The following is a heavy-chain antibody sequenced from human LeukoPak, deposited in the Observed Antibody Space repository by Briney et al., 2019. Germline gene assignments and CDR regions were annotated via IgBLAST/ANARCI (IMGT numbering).Heavy chain of an antibody. V-gene: IGHV1-69*04. CDR3: ASTYCSGGSCYGRLVDY. J-gene: IGHJ4*02. CDR2: IIPIFGIA. D-gene: IGHD2-15*01. Sequence: ASVKVSCKASGGTFSSYAISWVRQAPGQGLEWMGRIIPIFGIANNAQKFQGRVTITADKSTSTAYMELSSLRSEDTAVYYCASTYCSGGSCYGRLVDYWGQGTLVTVSS. CDR1: GGTFSSYA.